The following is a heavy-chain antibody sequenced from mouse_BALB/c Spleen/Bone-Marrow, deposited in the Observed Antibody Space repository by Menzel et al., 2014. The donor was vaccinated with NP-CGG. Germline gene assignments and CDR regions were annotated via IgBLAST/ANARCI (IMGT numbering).Heavy chain of an antibody. CDR3: SRGRRDALDY. CDR2: INPSNGGT. CDR1: GYTFTSYY. J-gene: IGHJ4*01. Sequence: QVQLKESGAELVKPGASVKLSCKASGYTFTSYYMYWVKQRPERGLEWFGEINPSNGGTNFNEKFKNKATLTVDKSSSTAYMQLSSLTSEDSAVYYCSRGRRDALDYWGQGTSVTVSS. V-gene: IGHV1S81*02.